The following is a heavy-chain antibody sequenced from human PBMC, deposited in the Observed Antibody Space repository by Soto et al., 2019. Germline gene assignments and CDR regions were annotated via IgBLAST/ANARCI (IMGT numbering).Heavy chain of an antibody. V-gene: IGHV4-31*03. CDR1: GCSISSGGYY. CDR2: IYYSGST. D-gene: IGHD3-3*01. Sequence: SETLSLTCTVSGCSISSGGYYWSWIRQHPGKGLEWIGYIYYSGSTYYNPSLKSRVTISVDTSKNQFSLKLSSVTAADTAVYYCARDNSGFWSGYYYFDYWGQGTLVTVSS. CDR3: ARDNSGFWSGYYYFDY. J-gene: IGHJ4*02.